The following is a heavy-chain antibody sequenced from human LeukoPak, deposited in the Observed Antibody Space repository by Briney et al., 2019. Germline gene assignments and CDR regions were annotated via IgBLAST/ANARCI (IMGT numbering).Heavy chain of an antibody. Sequence: SETLSLTGTVSGDSISSYYWTWIRQPPGKGLEWIGYIYYSGTTNYNPSLKSRVTISVDTSKNQFSLKLSSVTAADTAVYYCASGRPLGFDYWGQGTLVTVSS. CDR3: ASGRPLGFDY. J-gene: IGHJ4*02. V-gene: IGHV4-59*01. D-gene: IGHD1-26*01. CDR2: IYYSGTT. CDR1: GDSISSYY.